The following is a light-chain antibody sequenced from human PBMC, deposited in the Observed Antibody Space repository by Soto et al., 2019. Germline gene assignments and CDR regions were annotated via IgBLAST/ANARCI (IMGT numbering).Light chain of an antibody. CDR1: QSITSY. V-gene: IGKV1-39*01. J-gene: IGKJ2*01. CDR2: AAS. CDR3: QQSYSSPYT. Sequence: DIQLTQSPSSLSASVGDRVTITCRARQSITSYLNWYEQKPGKAPKLLIYAASSLQSGVPSRFSGSRSGTDFTLTISSLQPADFATDYCQQSYSSPYTFGKGTKLEI.